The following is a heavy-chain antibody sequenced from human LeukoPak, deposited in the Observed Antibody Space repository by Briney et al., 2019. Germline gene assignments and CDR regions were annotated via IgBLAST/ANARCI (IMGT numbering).Heavy chain of an antibody. J-gene: IGHJ4*02. V-gene: IGHV1-69*05. CDR1: GGHFRECA. CDR2: VIPFFGSP. D-gene: IGHD2/OR15-2a*01. CDR3: ARSSTLAATGDY. Sequence: ASVTVACQARGGHFRECAITWLGEAPGIGIEWIGGVIPFFGSPNYAQKFQGRVTITTDESTRTDYMEMTSLRSDDTAVYYCARSSTLAATGDYWGQGTLVSISS.